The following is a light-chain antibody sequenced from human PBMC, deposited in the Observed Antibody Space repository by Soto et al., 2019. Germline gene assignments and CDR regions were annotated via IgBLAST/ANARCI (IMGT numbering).Light chain of an antibody. V-gene: IGKV3-20*01. J-gene: IGKJ1*01. CDR1: QSVSSNY. CDR3: QQYGSSGT. Sequence: EIVLTHSPGTLSLSPGEGATLSCRASQSVSSNYLAWYQQKPGQAPRLLIYGASSRATGIPDRFSGSGSGTDFTLTISRLEPEDFAVYYCQQYGSSGTFGQGTKVDI. CDR2: GAS.